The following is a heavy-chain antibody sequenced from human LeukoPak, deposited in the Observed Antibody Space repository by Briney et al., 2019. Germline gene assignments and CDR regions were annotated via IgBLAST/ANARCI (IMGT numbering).Heavy chain of an antibody. CDR3: ARAHNSGSYWDDAFDI. V-gene: IGHV1-69*05. J-gene: IGHJ3*02. Sequence: SVKVSCKASGGTFSSYAISWVRQAPGQGLEWMGGIIPIFGTANYAQKFQGRVTITTDESTSTAYMELSSLRSEDTAVYYCARAHNSGSYWDDAFDIWGQGTMVTVSS. CDR2: IIPIFGTA. D-gene: IGHD1-26*01. CDR1: GGTFSSYA.